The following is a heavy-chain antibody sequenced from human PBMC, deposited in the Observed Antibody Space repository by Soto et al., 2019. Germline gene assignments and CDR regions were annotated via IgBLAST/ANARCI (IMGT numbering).Heavy chain of an antibody. J-gene: IGHJ4*02. Sequence: GGSLRLSCAASGLTFSSSTMSWVRQAPGKGLEWVASISSGSSFTYYPDSVKGRFTISRDNAKNSLYLQVNSLRAEDTAVYYCARGRGDTSSYYNDYWGQGTLVTVSS. CDR3: ARGRGDTSSYYNDY. D-gene: IGHD3-22*01. CDR1: GLTFSSST. CDR2: ISSGSSFT. V-gene: IGHV3-21*01.